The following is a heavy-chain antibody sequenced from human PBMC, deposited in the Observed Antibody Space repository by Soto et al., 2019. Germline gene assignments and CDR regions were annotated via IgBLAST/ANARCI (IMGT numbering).Heavy chain of an antibody. J-gene: IGHJ6*02. CDR2: IYSGGST. CDR3: ARSPPPDSSGYYYYYYYGMDV. CDR1: GFTVSSNY. V-gene: IGHV3-66*01. D-gene: IGHD3-22*01. Sequence: GGSLRLSCAASGFTVSSNYMSWVRQAPGKGLEWVSVIYSGGSTYYADSVKGRFTISRHNSKNTLYLQMNSLRAEDTAVYYCARSPPPDSSGYYYYYYYGMDVWGQGTTVTVSS.